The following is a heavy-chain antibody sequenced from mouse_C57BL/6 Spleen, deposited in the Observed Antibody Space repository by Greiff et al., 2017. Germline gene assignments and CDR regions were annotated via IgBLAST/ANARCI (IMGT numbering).Heavy chain of an antibody. D-gene: IGHD2-1*01. CDR3: ARDRYYGNSDWYFDV. V-gene: IGHV5-16*01. CDR2: INYDGSST. CDR1: GFTFSDYY. Sequence: EVNVVESEGGLVQPGSSMKLSCTASGFTFSDYYMAWVRQVPEKGLEWVANINYDGSSTYYLDSLKSRFIISRDNAKNILYLPMSSLKSEDTATYYCARDRYYGNSDWYFDVWGTGTTVTVSS. J-gene: IGHJ1*03.